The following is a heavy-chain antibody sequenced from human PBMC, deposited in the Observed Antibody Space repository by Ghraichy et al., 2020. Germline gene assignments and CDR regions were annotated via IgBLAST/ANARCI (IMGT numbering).Heavy chain of an antibody. V-gene: IGHV3-23*01. D-gene: IGHD4-17*01. CDR3: AKPRRNDYGDYDAFDI. CDR1: GFTFSSYA. CDR2: ISGSGGST. J-gene: IGHJ3*02. Sequence: GGSLRLSCAASGFTFSSYAMSWVRQAPGKGLEWVSAISGSGGSTYYADSVKGRFTISRDNSKNTLYLQMNSLRAEDTAVYYCAKPRRNDYGDYDAFDIWGQGTMVTVSS.